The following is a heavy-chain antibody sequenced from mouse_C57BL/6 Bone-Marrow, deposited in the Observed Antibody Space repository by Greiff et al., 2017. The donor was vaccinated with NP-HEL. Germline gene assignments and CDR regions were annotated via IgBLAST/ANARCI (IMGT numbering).Heavy chain of an antibody. J-gene: IGHJ3*01. Sequence: QVHVKQPGAELVMPGASVKLSCKASGYTFTSYWMHWVKQRPGQGLEWIGEIDPSDSYTTYNQKFKGKSTLTVDKSSSTAYMQLSSLTSEDSAVYYCARDGSSTFAYWGQGTLVTVSA. CDR2: IDPSDSYT. CDR3: ARDGSSTFAY. V-gene: IGHV1-69*01. D-gene: IGHD1-1*01. CDR1: GYTFTSYW.